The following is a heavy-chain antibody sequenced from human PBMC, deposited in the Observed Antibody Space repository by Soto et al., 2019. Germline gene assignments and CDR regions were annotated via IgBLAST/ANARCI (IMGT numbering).Heavy chain of an antibody. CDR2: ISGSGGST. CDR3: AKEADISGYYPDY. D-gene: IGHD3-22*01. Sequence: PGGSLRLSCAASGFTFSSYAMSWVRQAPGKGLEWVSVISGSGGSTHYADSVKGPSTISRDNSKNTLHLQVNSLRGEDTAVYYCAKEADISGYYPDYWGQGTQVTVSS. V-gene: IGHV3-23*01. J-gene: IGHJ4*02. CDR1: GFTFSSYA.